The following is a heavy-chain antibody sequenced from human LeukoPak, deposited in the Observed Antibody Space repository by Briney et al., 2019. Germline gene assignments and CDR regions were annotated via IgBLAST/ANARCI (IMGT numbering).Heavy chain of an antibody. CDR2: IHHRAGA. CDR3: ARGPVRDDGLTGISYYFGLDV. V-gene: IGHV4-34*01. Sequence: SETLSLTCAVYGGSFTDYYWSWIRHLPGKGLEWIGEIHHRAGANYNPSLWGRVTISADTTKNQFSLHLTSVTAADTATFYCARGPVRDDGLTGISYYFGLDVWGHGTTVTVFS. J-gene: IGHJ6*02. CDR1: GGSFTDYY. D-gene: IGHD2-21*02.